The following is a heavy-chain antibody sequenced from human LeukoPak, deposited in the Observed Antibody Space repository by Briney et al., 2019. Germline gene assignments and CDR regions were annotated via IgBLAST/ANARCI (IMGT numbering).Heavy chain of an antibody. CDR1: GYTFTSYG. D-gene: IGHD3-22*01. CDR2: ISVYNGNT. CDR3: ARDSFMIVVTKPDY. V-gene: IGHV1-18*01. Sequence: GESLKISCKASGYTFTSYGISWVRQAPGQGLEWMGWISVYNGNTNYAQKFQGRVTMTTDTSTNTAYMELRSLRSDDTAVYYCARDSFMIVVTKPDYWGQGTLVTVSS. J-gene: IGHJ4*02.